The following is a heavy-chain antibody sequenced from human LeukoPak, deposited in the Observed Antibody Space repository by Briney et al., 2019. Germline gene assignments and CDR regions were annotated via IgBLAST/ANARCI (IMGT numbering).Heavy chain of an antibody. CDR3: ARGLTVYDYIWGSYRSRSWFDP. Sequence: SETLSLTCPVYGGSFSGYYWSWIPQPPGKGLEWIREINHSGSTNYNPSLKSRVTISVDTSKNQFSLKLSSVTAADTAVYYCARGLTVYDYIWGSYRSRSWFDPWGQGTLVTVSS. D-gene: IGHD3-16*02. CDR1: GGSFSGYY. J-gene: IGHJ5*02. CDR2: INHSGST. V-gene: IGHV4-34*01.